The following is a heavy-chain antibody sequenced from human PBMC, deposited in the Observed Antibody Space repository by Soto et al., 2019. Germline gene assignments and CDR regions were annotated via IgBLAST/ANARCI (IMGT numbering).Heavy chain of an antibody. CDR2: IYYSGST. CDR3: ARYYYDGSGYANDAFDI. D-gene: IGHD3-22*01. CDR1: GGSISSYY. Sequence: PSETLSLTCTVSGGSISSYYWSWIRQPPGKGLEWIGYIYYSGSTNYNPSLKSRVTISVDTSKNQFSLKLSSVTAADTAVYYCARYYYDGSGYANDAFDIWGQGTMVTVSS. J-gene: IGHJ3*02. V-gene: IGHV4-59*01.